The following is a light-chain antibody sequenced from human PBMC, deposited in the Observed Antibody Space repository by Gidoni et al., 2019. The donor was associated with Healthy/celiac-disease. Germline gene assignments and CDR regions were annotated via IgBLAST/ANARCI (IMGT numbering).Light chain of an antibody. CDR1: SSDVGSYNL. J-gene: IGLJ2*01. V-gene: IGLV2-23*01. CDR2: EGS. CDR3: CSYAGSHVV. Sequence: QSALTQPDSVSGSPGQSITISCTGTSSDVGSYNLVSWYQQHPGKAPKLMIYEGSKRPSGVSNRFSGSKSGNTASLTISVLQAEDEADYYCCSYAGSHVVFGGGTKLTVL.